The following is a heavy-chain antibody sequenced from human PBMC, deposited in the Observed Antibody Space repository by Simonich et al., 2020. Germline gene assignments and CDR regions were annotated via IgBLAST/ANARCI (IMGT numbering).Heavy chain of an antibody. CDR3: ARGKGWKNAFDI. V-gene: IGHV4-34*01. CDR1: GGSFSGYY. D-gene: IGHD1-1*01. CDR2: INHSGST. J-gene: IGHJ3*02. Sequence: QVQLQQWGAGLLKPSETLSLTCAVYGGSFSGYYWGWIRQPPGKGLEWIGEINHSGSTNYNRSLKRRVTISVDTSKNQFSLKLSSVTAADTAVYYCARGKGWKNAFDIWGQGTMVTVSS.